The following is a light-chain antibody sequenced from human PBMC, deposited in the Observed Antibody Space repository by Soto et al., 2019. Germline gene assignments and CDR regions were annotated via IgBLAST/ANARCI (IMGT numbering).Light chain of an antibody. V-gene: IGKV1-5*03. CDR1: QTINIW. J-gene: IGKJ1*01. Sequence: DIQMTQSPSTLSASVGDRVTITCRASQTINIWLAWYQQKPGKAPKLLIYKASNLESGAPSRFSGSGSGTDFTLTISSLQPDDFATYYCQQYNSYSQTFGQGTKVDIK. CDR3: QQYNSYSQT. CDR2: KAS.